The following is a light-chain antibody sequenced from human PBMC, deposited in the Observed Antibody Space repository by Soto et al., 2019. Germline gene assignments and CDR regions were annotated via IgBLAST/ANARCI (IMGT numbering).Light chain of an antibody. V-gene: IGLV3-1*01. Sequence: SYELAQPPSVSVSPGQTATITCSGDKLGERYASWYQQKPGQSPVLVIHQDTKRPSGIPERFSGSNSGNTATLTISETQVMDEADYYCQAWDSSSYVFGTGTKLTV. CDR1: KLGERY. CDR2: QDT. J-gene: IGLJ1*01. CDR3: QAWDSSSYV.